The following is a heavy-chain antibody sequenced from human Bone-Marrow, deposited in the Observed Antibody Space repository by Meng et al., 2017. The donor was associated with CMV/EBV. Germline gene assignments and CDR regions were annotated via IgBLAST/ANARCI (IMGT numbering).Heavy chain of an antibody. CDR3: ARGSGNFDY. V-gene: IGHV3-21*01. CDR2: ISSSSSYI. CDR1: GFTFSSYW. D-gene: IGHD3-3*01. Sequence: GESLKISCAASGFTFSSYWMSWVRQAPGKGLEWVSSISSSSSYIYYADSVKGRFTISRDNAKNSLYLQMNSLRAEDTAVYYCARGSGNFDYWGQGTLVTVSS. J-gene: IGHJ4*02.